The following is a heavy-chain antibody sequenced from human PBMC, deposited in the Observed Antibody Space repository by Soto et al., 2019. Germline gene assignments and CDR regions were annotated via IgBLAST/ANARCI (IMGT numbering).Heavy chain of an antibody. CDR1: GGTFSSYA. Sequence: QVQRVQSGAEVKKPGSSLKVSCKASGGTFSSYAISWVRQAPGQGLEWMGGIIPIFGTANYAQKFQGRVTITADKSTSTAYMELSSLRSEDTAVYYCARSLTGTGYYYGMDVWGQGTTVTVSS. V-gene: IGHV1-69*06. CDR2: IIPIFGTA. CDR3: ARSLTGTGYYYGMDV. D-gene: IGHD1-7*01. J-gene: IGHJ6*02.